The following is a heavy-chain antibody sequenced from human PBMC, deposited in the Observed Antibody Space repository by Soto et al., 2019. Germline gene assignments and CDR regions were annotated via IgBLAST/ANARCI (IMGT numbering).Heavy chain of an antibody. J-gene: IGHJ6*02. CDR2: INSDGSST. CDR3: ARGGYHYGMDV. CDR1: GFNFSSYG. V-gene: IGHV3-74*01. Sequence: GGSLRVSCAASGFNFSSYGMHWVRQAPGKGLVWVSRINSDGSSTSYADSVKGRFAISRDNAKNTLYLQMNSLRAEDTAVYYCARGGYHYGMDVWGQGTTVTVSS.